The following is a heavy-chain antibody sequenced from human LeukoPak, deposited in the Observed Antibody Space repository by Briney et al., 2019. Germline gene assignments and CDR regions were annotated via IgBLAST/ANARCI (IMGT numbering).Heavy chain of an antibody. V-gene: IGHV4-59*12. CDR1: GGSISSYY. Sequence: PSETLSLTCTVSGGSISSYYWSWIRQPPGKGLEWIGYIYYSGSTNYNPSLKSRVTMSVDTSKNQFSLKLSSVTAADTAVYYCARDSVNYYGSGSYAGYYYYYMDVWGKGTTVTISS. CDR2: IYYSGST. CDR3: ARDSVNYYGSGSYAGYYYYYMDV. J-gene: IGHJ6*03. D-gene: IGHD3-10*01.